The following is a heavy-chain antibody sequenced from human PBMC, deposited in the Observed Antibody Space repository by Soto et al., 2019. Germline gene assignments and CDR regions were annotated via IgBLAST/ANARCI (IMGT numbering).Heavy chain of an antibody. V-gene: IGHV3-21*01. CDR3: ARDLFGSGYYSGLDY. D-gene: IGHD3-22*01. Sequence: PGGSLRLCCAASVFTCSSYSMNWCRQAPGKGLEWVSSISSSSSYIYYADSVKGRFTISRDNAKNSLYLQMNSLRAEDTAVYYCARDLFGSGYYSGLDYWGQGTLVTVSS. J-gene: IGHJ4*02. CDR1: VFTCSSYS. CDR2: ISSSSSYI.